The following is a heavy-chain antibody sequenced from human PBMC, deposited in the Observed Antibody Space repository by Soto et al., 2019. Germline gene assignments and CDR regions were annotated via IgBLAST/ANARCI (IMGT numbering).Heavy chain of an antibody. CDR3: VREEAARIARWFDP. D-gene: IGHD6-6*01. CDR1: GASITSHSYC. Sequence: QVRLQESGPGLVKPSQTLSLTCSVSGASITSHSYCWTWIRQHPGKGLEWIGYISYSGSTYYNPSLTSRLTISAATSSNQFYLRLTSATAAYTAVYYCVREEAARIARWFDPWGQGTLVTVSS. V-gene: IGHV4-31*03. J-gene: IGHJ5*02. CDR2: ISYSGST.